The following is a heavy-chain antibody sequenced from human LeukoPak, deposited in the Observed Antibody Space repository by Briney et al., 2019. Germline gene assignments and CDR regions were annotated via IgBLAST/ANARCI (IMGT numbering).Heavy chain of an antibody. CDR2: LRGNGDT. CDR1: GFTFSSYA. V-gene: IGHV3-23*01. J-gene: IGHJ4*02. D-gene: IGHD1-1*01. CDR3: AKASWDSNADAVW. Sequence: GGSLTLSCAASGFTFSSYAMSWLREAPARGLEWVSSLRGNGDTFYADCVKGRFTLSRDDSRNTVYLQLNNLRVEDTAVYYCAKASWDSNADAVWWGQGTVVSDSS.